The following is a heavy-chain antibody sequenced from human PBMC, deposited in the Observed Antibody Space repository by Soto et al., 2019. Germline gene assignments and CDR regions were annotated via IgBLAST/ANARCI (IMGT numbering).Heavy chain of an antibody. V-gene: IGHV2-5*02. CDR2: IYCAGDL. CDR3: AHGDVQFLSTFHCFDS. Sequence: SGPTLVTPTQTLTLTCNYSGFSLNGKGVGVGWFRQPPGTALEWLALIYCAGDLRYSPALKSRLTITHDPCKDQVALTMTNMDPTDSGTYYCAHGDVQFLSTFHCFDSWGQGIRVTVSS. D-gene: IGHD4-4*01. J-gene: IGHJ4*02. CDR1: GFSLNGKGVG.